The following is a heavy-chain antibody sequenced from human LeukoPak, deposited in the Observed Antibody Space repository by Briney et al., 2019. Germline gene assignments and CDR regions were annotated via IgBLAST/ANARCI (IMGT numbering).Heavy chain of an antibody. CDR3: VASSGSYYLADDY. Sequence: ASVKVSCKASGYTFTSYGISWVRQAPGQGLEWMGWISAYNGNTNYAQKFQGRATMTRDTSISTAYMELSRLTSDDTAVYYCVASSGSYYLADDYWGQGTLVTVSS. J-gene: IGHJ4*02. CDR1: GYTFTSYG. CDR2: ISAYNGNT. V-gene: IGHV1-18*01. D-gene: IGHD1-26*01.